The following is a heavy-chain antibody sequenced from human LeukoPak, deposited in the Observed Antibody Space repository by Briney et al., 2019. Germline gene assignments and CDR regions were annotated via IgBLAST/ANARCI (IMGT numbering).Heavy chain of an antibody. CDR2: TYYRSKWYN. D-gene: IGHD2-15*01. CDR3: ARAIKEYCSGGACYWFDY. J-gene: IGHJ4*02. CDR1: GDSVSINSAA. Sequence: SQTLSLTCAISGDSVSINSAAWNWIRQSPSRGLEWLGRTYYRSKWYNDYSVSVKSRISINPDTSTTQFSLQMNSVTPEDTAAYYCARAIKEYCSGGACYWFDYWGQGTLVTVSS. V-gene: IGHV6-1*01.